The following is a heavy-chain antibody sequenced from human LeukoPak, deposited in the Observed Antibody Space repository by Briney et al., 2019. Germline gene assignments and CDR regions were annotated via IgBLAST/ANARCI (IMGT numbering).Heavy chain of an antibody. Sequence: GASVKVSCKASGYTFTSYDINWVRQATGQGLEWMGWMNPNSGNTGYAQKFQGRVTMTRNTSISTAYMEQSSLRSEDTAVYYCARGVGATGEFDYWGQGTLVTVSS. D-gene: IGHD1-26*01. CDR2: MNPNSGNT. J-gene: IGHJ4*02. CDR3: ARGVGATGEFDY. CDR1: GYTFTSYD. V-gene: IGHV1-8*01.